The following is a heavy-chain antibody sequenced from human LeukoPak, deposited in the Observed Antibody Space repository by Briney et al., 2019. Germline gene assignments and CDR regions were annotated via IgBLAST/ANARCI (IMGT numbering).Heavy chain of an antibody. CDR3: AATGGVYDSSGSTLDY. CDR1: GGSISSYY. J-gene: IGHJ4*02. V-gene: IGHV4-59*08. D-gene: IGHD3-22*01. Sequence: SETRSLTCTVSGGSISSYYWSWIRQPPGKGLEWIGYIYYSGSTNYNPSLKSRVTISVDTSKNQFSLKLSSVTAADTAVYYCAATGGVYDSSGSTLDYWGQGTLVTVSS. CDR2: IYYSGST.